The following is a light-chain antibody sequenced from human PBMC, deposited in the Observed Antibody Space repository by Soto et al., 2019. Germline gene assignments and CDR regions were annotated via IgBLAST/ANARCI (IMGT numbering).Light chain of an antibody. CDR3: QQYNGWPT. CDR2: GAS. J-gene: IGKJ1*01. Sequence: EIVLIQSPVTLSLSPGERATLSCRASQSVSSNLAWYQQKPGQAPSLLIYGASTRATGVPARFSGSGSGTEFTLTISSLMSDDSAVYYCQQYNGWPTFGQGTKVDI. V-gene: IGKV3-15*01. CDR1: QSVSSN.